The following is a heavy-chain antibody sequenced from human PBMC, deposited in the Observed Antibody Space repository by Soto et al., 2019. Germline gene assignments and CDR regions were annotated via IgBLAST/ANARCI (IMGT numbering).Heavy chain of an antibody. CDR1: GGSISSVSYY. J-gene: IGHJ5*02. D-gene: IGHD2-2*01. Sequence: SETLSLTCSVSGGSISSVSYYWGWIRQPPGKGLEWIGSIYYSGSAYYSPSLKSRVTMSVDTSKNQLSLELRSVTAADMAVYYCARLHCNSPNCVPLDPWGQGTLVTVS. V-gene: IGHV4-39*01. CDR2: IYYSGSA. CDR3: ARLHCNSPNCVPLDP.